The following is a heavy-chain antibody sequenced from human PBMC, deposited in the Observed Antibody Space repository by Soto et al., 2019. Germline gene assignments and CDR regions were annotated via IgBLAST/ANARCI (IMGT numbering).Heavy chain of an antibody. J-gene: IGHJ6*02. CDR2: TYYRSKWYN. CDR1: GDSVSSNSAA. D-gene: IGHD6-19*01. Sequence: SQTLSLTCAISGDSVSSNSAALNWIMQSPSRGLEWLGRTYYRSKWYNDYAVSVKSRITINPDTSKNQFSLQLNSVTPEDTAVYYCAREKLGVAVAYTYGMDVWGQGTTVTVSS. V-gene: IGHV6-1*01. CDR3: AREKLGVAVAYTYGMDV.